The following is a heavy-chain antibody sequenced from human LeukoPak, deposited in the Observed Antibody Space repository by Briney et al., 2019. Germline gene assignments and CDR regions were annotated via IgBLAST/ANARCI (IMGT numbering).Heavy chain of an antibody. Sequence: ASVKVSCKASGYTFTSYDINWVRQATGQGLEWMGWMNPNSGNTGYAQKFQGRVTMTRNTSISTAYMELSSLRSEDTAVYYCARDRGSGSYPSPYYYYYGMDVWGQGTTVTVSS. CDR3: ARDRGSGSYPSPYYYYYGMDV. J-gene: IGHJ6*02. V-gene: IGHV1-8*01. D-gene: IGHD3-10*01. CDR2: MNPNSGNT. CDR1: GYTFTSYD.